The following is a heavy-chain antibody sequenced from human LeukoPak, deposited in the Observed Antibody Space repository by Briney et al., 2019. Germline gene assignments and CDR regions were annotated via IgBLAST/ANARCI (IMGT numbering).Heavy chain of an antibody. D-gene: IGHD2-2*01. V-gene: IGHV4-59*01. CDR2: IFYTGST. Sequence: SETLSLTCSVSAGSISRYYWSWIRQPPGKGLEWIGYIFYTGSTNYNPSLKSRVTISMDTSKLQFSLKLSSVTAADTAVYYCARDKGYCSSTSCPHWFDPWGQGTLVTVSS. J-gene: IGHJ5*02. CDR3: ARDKGYCSSTSCPHWFDP. CDR1: AGSISRYY.